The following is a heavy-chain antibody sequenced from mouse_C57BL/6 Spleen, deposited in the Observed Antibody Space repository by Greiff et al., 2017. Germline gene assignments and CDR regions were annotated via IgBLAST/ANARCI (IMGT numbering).Heavy chain of an antibody. V-gene: IGHV5-17*01. CDR3: AFYDGYYVDYAMDY. CDR1: GFTFSDYG. D-gene: IGHD2-3*01. CDR2: ISSGSSTI. J-gene: IGHJ4*01. Sequence: EVKLVESGGGLVKPGGSLKLSCAASGFTFSDYGMHWVRQAPEKGLEWVAYISSGSSTIYYADTVKGRFTISRDNAKNTLFLQMTSLRSEDTAMYYCAFYDGYYVDYAMDYWGQGTSVTVSS.